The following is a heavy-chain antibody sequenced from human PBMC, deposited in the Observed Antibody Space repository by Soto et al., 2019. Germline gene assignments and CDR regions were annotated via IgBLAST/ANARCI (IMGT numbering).Heavy chain of an antibody. J-gene: IGHJ2*01. CDR1: GFTFSTYA. V-gene: IGHV3-30*18. D-gene: IGHD3-9*01. CDR3: AKGGEILTGYEDWYFDL. Sequence: QVQLVESGGGVVQPGRSLRLSCAASGFTFSTYAMHWVRQAPGKGLEWVAVISYDGSNKYYADSVKGRFTISRDNSKNTLYLQMNSLSPEDTAVYYCAKGGEILTGYEDWYFDLWGRGTLVTVSS. CDR2: ISYDGSNK.